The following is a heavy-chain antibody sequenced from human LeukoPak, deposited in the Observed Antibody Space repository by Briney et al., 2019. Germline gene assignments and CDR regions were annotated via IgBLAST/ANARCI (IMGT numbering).Heavy chain of an antibody. CDR1: GFTFSNYW. D-gene: IGHD4-17*01. CDR3: ASHGWVTGTTKADY. Sequence: GGSLRLSCAASGFTFSNYWMNWVRQAPGKGLEWVANIRQDGSERYYVDSVKGRFAISRDNAKNSLYLQMNSLRAEDTAVYYCASHGWVTGTTKADYWGLGTLVTVSS. V-gene: IGHV3-7*03. J-gene: IGHJ4*02. CDR2: IRQDGSER.